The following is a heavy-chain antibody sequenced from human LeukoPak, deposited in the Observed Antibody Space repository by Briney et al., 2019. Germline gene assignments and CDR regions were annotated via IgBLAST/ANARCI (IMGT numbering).Heavy chain of an antibody. V-gene: IGHV1-46*01. Sequence: ASVKVSCKASGYRFTTYFIHWVRQAPGQGLEWMGLISPSGGGTTYAQKFQGRVTITSDTSSNTVYMDLSSLKSEDTAVYYCARDYGNSIGYNDYWGQGTPVTVSS. CDR1: GYRFTTYF. CDR3: ARDYGNSIGYNDY. J-gene: IGHJ4*02. CDR2: ISPSGGGT. D-gene: IGHD3-22*01.